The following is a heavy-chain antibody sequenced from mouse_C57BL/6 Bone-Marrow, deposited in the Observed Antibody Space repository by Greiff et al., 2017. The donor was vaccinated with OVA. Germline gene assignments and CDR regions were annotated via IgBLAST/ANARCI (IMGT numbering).Heavy chain of an antibody. CDR2: ISYDGSN. V-gene: IGHV3-6*01. CDR3: ARKLGFAY. Sequence: VQLQQSGPGLVKPSQSLSLTCSVTGYSITSGYYWNWIRQFPGNKLEWMGYISYDGSNNYNPSLKNRISITRDTSKNQFFLKLNSVTTEDTATYYCARKLGFAYWGQGTLVTVSA. J-gene: IGHJ3*01. CDR1: GYSITSGYY.